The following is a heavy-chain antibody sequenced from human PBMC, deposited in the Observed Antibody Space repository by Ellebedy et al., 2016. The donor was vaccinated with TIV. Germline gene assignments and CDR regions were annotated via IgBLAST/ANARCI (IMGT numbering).Heavy chain of an antibody. Sequence: GESLKISCKGSGYSFTSYWISWVRQMPGKGLEWMGKIDPSDSYTNYSPSFQGHVTISADKSISTAYVQWSSLKASDTAMYYCAIHAPAYYYAGSGYYSDETFDMWGQGTMVTVSS. D-gene: IGHD3-22*01. CDR1: GYSFTSYW. CDR2: IDPSDSYT. CDR3: AIHAPAYYYAGSGYYSDETFDM. V-gene: IGHV5-10-1*01. J-gene: IGHJ3*02.